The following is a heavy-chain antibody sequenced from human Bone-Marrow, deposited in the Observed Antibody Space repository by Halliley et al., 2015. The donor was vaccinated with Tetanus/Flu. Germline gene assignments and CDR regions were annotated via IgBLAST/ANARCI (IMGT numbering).Heavy chain of an antibody. CDR1: RFTTTNYA. J-gene: IGHJ4*02. CDR3: ARQITFFDF. CDR2: ISGSGGST. V-gene: IGHV3-23*01. D-gene: IGHD3-16*01. Sequence: SLRLSCAASRFTTTNYAMSWVRQAPGKGLEWVSGISGSGGSTVYADSVKGRFTISRDISEKTLYLQMKSLRAEDTAVYYCARQITFFDFWGQGTLVAVSS.